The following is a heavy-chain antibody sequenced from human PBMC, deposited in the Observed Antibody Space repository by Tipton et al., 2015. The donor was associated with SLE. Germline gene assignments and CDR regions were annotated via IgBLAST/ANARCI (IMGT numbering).Heavy chain of an antibody. J-gene: IGHJ5*02. CDR2: IFTSVNT. CDR1: GASIRSYY. CDR3: ARGGSSGWYGVRRGWFDP. Sequence: TLSLTCTVSGASIRSYYWSWIRQPPGKGLEWIGYIFTSVNTKYNPSLKSRVAISVDTSKNQFSLKLSSVTAADTAVYYCARGGSSGWYGVRRGWFDPWGQGILVTVSS. V-gene: IGHV4-4*08. D-gene: IGHD6-19*01.